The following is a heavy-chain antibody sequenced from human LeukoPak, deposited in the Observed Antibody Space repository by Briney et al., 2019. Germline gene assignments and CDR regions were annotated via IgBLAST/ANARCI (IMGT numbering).Heavy chain of an antibody. J-gene: IGHJ4*02. CDR1: GFTFSSYN. Sequence: GGSLRLSCAASGFTFSSYNMNWVRQAPGKGLEWVSYISSTSRTIYYADSVKGRFTISRDNAKNSLYLQMNSLRAEDTAVYYCARDPPPYYGSGSYSPFDYWGQGILVTVSS. CDR3: ARDPPPYYGSGSYSPFDY. D-gene: IGHD3-10*01. V-gene: IGHV3-48*04. CDR2: ISSTSRTI.